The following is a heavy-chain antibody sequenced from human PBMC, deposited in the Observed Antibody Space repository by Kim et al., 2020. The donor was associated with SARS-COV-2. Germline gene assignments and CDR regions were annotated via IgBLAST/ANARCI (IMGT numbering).Heavy chain of an antibody. J-gene: IGHJ6*02. D-gene: IGHD3-10*01. Sequence: RVTISVDTSKNQFSLKLSSVTAADTAVYYCARVIPPTMASYYYYYYGMDVWGQGTTVTVSS. V-gene: IGHV4-31*02. CDR3: ARVIPPTMASYYYYYYGMDV.